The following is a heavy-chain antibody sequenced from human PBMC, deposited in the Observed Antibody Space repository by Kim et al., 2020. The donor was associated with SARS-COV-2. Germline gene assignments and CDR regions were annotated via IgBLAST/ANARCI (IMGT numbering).Heavy chain of an antibody. CDR3: VRSIDY. CDR2: DGSAT. V-gene: IGHV3-7*01. Sequence: DGSATHYVDSVKGRFTISRDNATNALYLEMTSLKVEDSAVYYCVRSIDYWGQGTRVSVSS. J-gene: IGHJ4*02.